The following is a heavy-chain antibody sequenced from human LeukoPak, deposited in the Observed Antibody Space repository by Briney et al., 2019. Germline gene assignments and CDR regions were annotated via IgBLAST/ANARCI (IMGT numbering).Heavy chain of an antibody. J-gene: IGHJ6*02. CDR1: GFTFDDYA. Sequence: GGSLRLSCAASGFTFDDYAMHWVRQAPGKGLEWVAVIWYDGSNKYYADSVKGRFTISRDNSKNTLYLQMNSLRAEDTAVYYCASAYSSSWFPYYYYYGMDVWGQGTTVTVSS. V-gene: IGHV3-33*08. CDR3: ASAYSSSWFPYYYYYGMDV. D-gene: IGHD6-13*01. CDR2: IWYDGSNK.